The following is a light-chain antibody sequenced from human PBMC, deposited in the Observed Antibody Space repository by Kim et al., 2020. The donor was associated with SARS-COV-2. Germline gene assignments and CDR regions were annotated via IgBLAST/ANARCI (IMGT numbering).Light chain of an antibody. CDR1: QSVSSN. CDR2: GAS. Sequence: VSPGERATRSCRASQSVSSNLAWYQQKPGQAPRLLIYGASTRATGIPARFSGSGSGTEFTLTISSLQSEDFAVYYCQQYNNWLGTFGPGTKVDIK. J-gene: IGKJ3*01. CDR3: QQYNNWLGT. V-gene: IGKV3-15*01.